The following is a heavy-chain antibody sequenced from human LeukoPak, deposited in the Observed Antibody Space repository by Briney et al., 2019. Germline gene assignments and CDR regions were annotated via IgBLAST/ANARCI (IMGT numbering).Heavy chain of an antibody. Sequence: SETLSLTCTVSGDPIDSTNYSWNWVRQPAGKGLGWIGRISTSGVTSYSPSLESRVTVSLDMSKKQFSLRLTSVTAADTAVYYCARDRSIYFREFQYWGQGTLATVSS. CDR3: ARDRSIYFREFQY. J-gene: IGHJ4*02. CDR1: GDPIDSTNYS. V-gene: IGHV4-61*02. CDR2: ISTSGVT. D-gene: IGHD3-10*01.